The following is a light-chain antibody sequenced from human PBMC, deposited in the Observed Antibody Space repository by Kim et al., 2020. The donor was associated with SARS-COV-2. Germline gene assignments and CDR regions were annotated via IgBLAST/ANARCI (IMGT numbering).Light chain of an antibody. CDR3: QHYNSYWT. Sequence: DIQMTQSPSTLSAFVGDRVTITCRASQNINNWLAWYQQKPGKAPKLLIYDASSLESGVPSRFSGSGSGTEFTLTISSLQPDDFATYSCQHYNSYWTFGQGTKVDIK. CDR1: QNINNW. J-gene: IGKJ1*01. CDR2: DAS. V-gene: IGKV1-5*01.